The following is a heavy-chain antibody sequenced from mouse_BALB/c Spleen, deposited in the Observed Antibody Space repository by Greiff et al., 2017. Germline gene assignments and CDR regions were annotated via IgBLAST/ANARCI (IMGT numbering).Heavy chain of an antibody. V-gene: IGHV2-2*02. CDR2: IWSGGST. CDR3: ARKEGYGNYFAY. Sequence: QVQLQQSGPGLVQPSQSLSITCTVSGFSLTSYGVHWVRQSPGKGLEWLGVIWSGGSTDYNAAFISRLSISKDNSKSQVFFKMNSLQANDTAIYYCARKEGYGNYFAYWGQGTLVTVSA. J-gene: IGHJ3*01. D-gene: IGHD2-10*02. CDR1: GFSLTSYG.